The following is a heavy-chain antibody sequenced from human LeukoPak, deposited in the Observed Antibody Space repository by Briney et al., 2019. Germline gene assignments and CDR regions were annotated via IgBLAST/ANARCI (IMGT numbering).Heavy chain of an antibody. J-gene: IGHJ4*02. CDR1: GFTFSSYA. Sequence: PGGSLRLSCAASGFTFSSYAMSWVRQAPGKGLEWVSAISGSGGSTYYADSVKGRFTISRDNSKNTLYLQMNSLRAEDTAVYYCAKLGGRGYSGYDLRYFDYWGQGTLVTVSS. CDR2: ISGSGGST. CDR3: AKLGGRGYSGYDLRYFDY. V-gene: IGHV3-23*01. D-gene: IGHD5-12*01.